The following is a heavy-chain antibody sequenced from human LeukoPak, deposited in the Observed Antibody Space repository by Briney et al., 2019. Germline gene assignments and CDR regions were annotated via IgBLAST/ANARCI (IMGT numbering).Heavy chain of an antibody. J-gene: IGHJ4*02. CDR2: ISSSSSYI. CDR1: GFTFSSYE. CDR3: GRGGYSGYGFDY. Sequence: GGSLRLSCAASGFTFSSYEMNWVRQAPGKGLEWVSFISSSSSYIYYADSVKGRFTISRDNAKNSLYLQMNSLRAEDTAVYYCGRGGYSGYGFDYWGQGTLVTVSS. V-gene: IGHV3-21*01. D-gene: IGHD5-12*01.